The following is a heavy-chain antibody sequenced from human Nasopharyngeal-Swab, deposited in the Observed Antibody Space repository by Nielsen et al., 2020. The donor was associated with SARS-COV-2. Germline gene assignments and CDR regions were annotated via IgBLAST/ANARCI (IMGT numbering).Heavy chain of an antibody. CDR1: GSSFSSYW. Sequence: GSLRLSCKGSGSSFSSYWIGWVRQLPGKGLEWMGIMYPRDSDTRYSPSFQGQVTISADKSISTAYLQWSSLKASDTAMYYCTTAYNGNYYWDYWGQGTLVTVSS. V-gene: IGHV5-51*01. J-gene: IGHJ4*02. D-gene: IGHD1-7*01. CDR2: MYPRDSDT. CDR3: TTAYNGNYYWDY.